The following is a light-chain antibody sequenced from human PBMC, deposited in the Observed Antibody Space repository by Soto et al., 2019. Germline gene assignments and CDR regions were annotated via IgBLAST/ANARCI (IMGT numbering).Light chain of an antibody. CDR3: TSYTSRSTLE. V-gene: IGLV2-14*01. CDR1: SSDIGGYNF. CDR2: DVT. Sequence: QSVLTQPASVSGSPGQSITISCTGTSSDIGGYNFVCWLQQHPGKAPKLMLYDVTNRPSGVSNRFSGSKSGNTASLTISGLQAEDEADYYCTSYTSRSTLEIGGGTKLTVL. J-gene: IGLJ2*01.